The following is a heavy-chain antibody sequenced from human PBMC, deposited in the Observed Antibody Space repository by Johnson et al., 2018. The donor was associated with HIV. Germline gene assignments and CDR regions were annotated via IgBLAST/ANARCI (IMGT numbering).Heavy chain of an antibody. D-gene: IGHD2-15*01. J-gene: IGHJ3*02. CDR3: VRDAFDSRAASGRFGVAGCDI. Sequence: QVQLVESGGGLVKPGGSLRLSCAASGFTFSDYYMSWIRQAPGKGLEWVSYISSTKNTIYYADSVKGRFTISRDNAKNSLSLQMNSLRAEDTAVYYCVRDAFDSRAASGRFGVAGCDIWGQGTVITVSS. CDR1: GFTFSDYY. CDR2: ISSTKNTI. V-gene: IGHV3-11*04.